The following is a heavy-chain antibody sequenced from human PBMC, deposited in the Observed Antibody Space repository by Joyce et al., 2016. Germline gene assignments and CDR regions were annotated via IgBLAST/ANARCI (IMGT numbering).Heavy chain of an antibody. CDR3: ARGLSAFDYSNYAGYDY. D-gene: IGHD4-11*01. CDR2: INHSGST. J-gene: IGHJ4*02. CDR1: GGSFSGYY. V-gene: IGHV4-34*01. Sequence: QVQLQQWGAGLLKPSETLSLTCAVYGGSFSGYYWSWIRQPPGQGLEWIGEINHSGSTNYNPSLESRVTISVDTSKNQFSLRLSSVTAADTAVYYCARGLSAFDYSNYAGYDYWGQGTLVTVSS.